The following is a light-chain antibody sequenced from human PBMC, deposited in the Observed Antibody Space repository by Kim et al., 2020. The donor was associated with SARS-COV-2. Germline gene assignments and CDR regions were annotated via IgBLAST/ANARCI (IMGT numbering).Light chain of an antibody. CDR1: QAINNY. V-gene: IGKV1-33*01. Sequence: ASVGDRVTITCQASQAINNYLNWYQQKPGKAPKLLIYDASNLEPGVPSRFSGSGSGTHFTLTISSLQPEDVATYYCQQYDNRPPYIFGQGTKLEI. CDR2: DAS. J-gene: IGKJ2*01. CDR3: QQYDNRPPYI.